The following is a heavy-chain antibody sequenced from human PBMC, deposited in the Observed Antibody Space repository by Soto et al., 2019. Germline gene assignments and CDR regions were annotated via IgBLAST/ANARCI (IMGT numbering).Heavy chain of an antibody. V-gene: IGHV4-31*03. CDR3: AGYGSGIDYPTTFDY. Sequence: QVQLQESGPGLVKPSQTLSLTCTVSGGSISSGADYWSWMRQHPGKGLECIGYIYYNGSTYYNPSLKSRVTISVDTSENQFSLKLSSVTAADTSVYYCAGYGSGIDYPTTFDYWGQATLVTVSS. D-gene: IGHD3-10*01. CDR2: IYYNGST. J-gene: IGHJ4*02. CDR1: GGSISSGADY.